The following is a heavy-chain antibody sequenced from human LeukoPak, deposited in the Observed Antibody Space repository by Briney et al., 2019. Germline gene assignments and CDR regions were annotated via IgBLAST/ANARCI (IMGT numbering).Heavy chain of an antibody. Sequence: PGGSLRLSCAASGFTLSSYSMSWVRQAPGKGLEWVSSISSSSSYIYYADSVKGRFTISRDNAKNSLYLQMNSLRAEDTAVYYCMYSGYEFFDYWGQGTLVTVSS. V-gene: IGHV3-21*01. D-gene: IGHD5-12*01. CDR1: GFTLSSYS. J-gene: IGHJ4*02. CDR2: ISSSSSYI. CDR3: MYSGYEFFDY.